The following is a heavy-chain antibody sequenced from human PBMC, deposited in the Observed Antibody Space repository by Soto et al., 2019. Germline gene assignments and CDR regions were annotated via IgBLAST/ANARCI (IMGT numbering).Heavy chain of an antibody. CDR2: IWYDGSNK. CDR3: AREDCSSTSCYENWFDP. V-gene: IGHV3-33*01. D-gene: IGHD2-2*01. Sequence: GGSLRLSCAASGFTFSSYGMHWVRQAPGKGLEWVAVIWYDGSNKYYADSVKGRFTISRDNSKNTLYLQMNSLRAEDTAVYYCAREDCSSTSCYENWFDPWGQGTLVTVSS. J-gene: IGHJ5*02. CDR1: GFTFSSYG.